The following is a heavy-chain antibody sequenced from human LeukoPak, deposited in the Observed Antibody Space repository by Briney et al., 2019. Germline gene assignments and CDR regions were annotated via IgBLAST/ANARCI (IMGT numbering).Heavy chain of an antibody. D-gene: IGHD5-18*01. CDR1: GFTFSSYG. J-gene: IGHJ6*03. CDR3: AKDAMVTLPYYYYYMDV. CDR2: IRYDGTNK. V-gene: IGHV3-30*02. Sequence: GGSLRLSCAASGFTFSSYGMHWVRQAPGKGLEWVAFIRYDGTNKYYADSVKGRFTISRDNFKNTLYLKMNNLRAEDTAVYYCAKDAMVTLPYYYYYMDVWGKGTTVTVSS.